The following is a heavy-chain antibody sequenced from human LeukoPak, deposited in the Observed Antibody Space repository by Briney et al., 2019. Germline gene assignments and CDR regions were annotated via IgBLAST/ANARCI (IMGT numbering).Heavy chain of an antibody. CDR1: GFSFSSYG. CDR2: IRFAGSEK. D-gene: IGHD5-18*01. Sequence: PGGSLRLSCVASGFSFSSYGMHWVRRAPGKGLEWMTFIRFAGSEKYYADSVKGRFTISRDYSKNTLFLQMNSLRAEDTAVYYCARARSSYGYGDAFDIWGQGTMVTVSS. CDR3: ARARSSYGYGDAFDI. J-gene: IGHJ3*02. V-gene: IGHV3-30*02.